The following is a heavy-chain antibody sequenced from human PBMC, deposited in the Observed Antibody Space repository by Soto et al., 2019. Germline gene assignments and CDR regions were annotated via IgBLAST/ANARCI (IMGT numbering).Heavy chain of an antibody. Sequence: EVQLVESGGGLVQPGGSLRLSCAASGFTFSSHAMHWVRQAPGKGLEYVSAISSNGGSTYYGNSVKGRFSISRDNSKNTLYLQMGSLRAEDMAVGCCATDIASPYGGYFFDYWGQGTLVTVSS. V-gene: IGHV3-64*01. CDR3: ATDIASPYGGYFFDY. CDR2: ISSNGGST. CDR1: GFTFSSHA. D-gene: IGHD5-12*01. J-gene: IGHJ4*02.